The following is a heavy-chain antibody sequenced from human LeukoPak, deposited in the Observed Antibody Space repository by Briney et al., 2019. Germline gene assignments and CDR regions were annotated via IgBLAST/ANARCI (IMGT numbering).Heavy chain of an antibody. CDR3: AKDCSSTSCPTSDY. CDR1: GFTVSSHY. CDR2: LYSGGTT. J-gene: IGHJ4*02. Sequence: PGGSLRLSCVASGFTVSSHYMSWVRQAPGKGLEWVSVLYSGGTTYYTDSVKGRFTISRDNSKNTLYLQMNSLRAEDTAVYYCAKDCSSTSCPTSDYWGQGTLVTVSS. D-gene: IGHD2-2*01. V-gene: IGHV3-66*01.